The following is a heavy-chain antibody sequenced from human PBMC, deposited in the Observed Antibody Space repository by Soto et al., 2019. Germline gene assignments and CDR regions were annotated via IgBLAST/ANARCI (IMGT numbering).Heavy chain of an antibody. CDR3: AREDGAHGHYFDY. CDR1: GGTFSSYT. CDR2: IIPILGIA. Sequence: QVQLVQSGAEVKKPGSSVKVSCKASGGTFSSYTISWVRQAPGQGLEWMGRIIPILGIANYAQKFQGRVTITADKLTSTAYMELSSLRSEGTAVYYCAREDGAHGHYFDYWGQGTLVTVSS. J-gene: IGHJ4*02. V-gene: IGHV1-69*08. D-gene: IGHD4-17*01.